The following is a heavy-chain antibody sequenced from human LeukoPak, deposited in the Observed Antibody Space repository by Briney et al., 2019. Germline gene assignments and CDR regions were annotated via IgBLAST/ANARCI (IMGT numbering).Heavy chain of an antibody. CDR2: IGSAGDT. CDR3: ARDSGYYDSSGYYYYYYGMDV. V-gene: IGHV3-13*01. D-gene: IGHD3-22*01. Sequence: PGGSLRLSCAASGFTFSSYGMSWVRQAPGKGLEWVSAIGSAGDTYFPGSVKGRFTISRENAKNSLYLQMNSLRAEDTAVYYCARDSGYYDSSGYYYYYYGMDVWGQGTTVTVSS. CDR1: GFTFSSYG. J-gene: IGHJ6*02.